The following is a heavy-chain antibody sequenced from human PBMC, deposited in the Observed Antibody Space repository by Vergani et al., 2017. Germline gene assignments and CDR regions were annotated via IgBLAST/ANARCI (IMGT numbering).Heavy chain of an antibody. D-gene: IGHD3-22*01. CDR2: IIPILGIA. CDR1: GGTFSSYT. CDR3: ARDGNYYDRSGYYYVGGFDY. V-gene: IGHV1-69*08. J-gene: IGHJ4*02. Sequence: QVQLVQSGAEVKKPGSSVKVSCKASGGTFSSYTISWVRQAPGQGLEWMGRIIPILGIANYAQKFQGRVTITADKSTSTAYMELSSLRSEDTAVYYCARDGNYYDRSGYYYVGGFDYWGQGTLVTVSS.